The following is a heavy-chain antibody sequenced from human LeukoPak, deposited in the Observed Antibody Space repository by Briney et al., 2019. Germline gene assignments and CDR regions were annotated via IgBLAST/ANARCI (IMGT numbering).Heavy chain of an antibody. CDR1: GFTFSSYA. Sequence: GGSLRLSCAASGFTFSSYAMHWVRQAPGKGLEWVAVISYDGSNKYYADSVKGRFTISRDNSKNTLYLQMNSLRAEDTAVYYCAREDIVVVVAANPPYYYGMDVWGQGTTVTVSS. CDR2: ISYDGSNK. V-gene: IGHV3-30-3*01. CDR3: AREDIVVVVAANPPYYYGMDV. J-gene: IGHJ6*02. D-gene: IGHD2-15*01.